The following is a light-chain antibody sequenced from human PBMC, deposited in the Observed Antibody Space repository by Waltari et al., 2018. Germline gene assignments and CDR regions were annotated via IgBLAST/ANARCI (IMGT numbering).Light chain of an antibody. J-gene: IGKJ4*01. CDR2: GAS. V-gene: IGKV3-20*01. CDR3: QQYDISPLT. CDR1: QTVRTTY. Sequence: EIVLTQSPGTLSLSPEQRATLSCRASQTVRTTYLAWYQQKPGQAPTLVIYGASSRAAGIPDRFSGSGSGTDFSLTISSLEPEDFAVYYCQQYDISPLTFGGGTKVEIK.